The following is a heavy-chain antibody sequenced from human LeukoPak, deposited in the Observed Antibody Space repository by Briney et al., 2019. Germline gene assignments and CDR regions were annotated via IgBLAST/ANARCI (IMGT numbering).Heavy chain of an antibody. CDR2: MNPNSGNT. D-gene: IGHD3-10*01. Sequence: ASVKVSCKASGYTFTSYDINWVRQATGQGLGWMGWMNPNSGNTGYAQKFQGRVTMTRNTSISTAYMELSSLRSEDTAVYYCARGRLLWFGELLTSMYNWFDPWGQGTLVTVSS. J-gene: IGHJ5*02. CDR3: ARGRLLWFGELLTSMYNWFDP. V-gene: IGHV1-8*01. CDR1: GYTFTSYD.